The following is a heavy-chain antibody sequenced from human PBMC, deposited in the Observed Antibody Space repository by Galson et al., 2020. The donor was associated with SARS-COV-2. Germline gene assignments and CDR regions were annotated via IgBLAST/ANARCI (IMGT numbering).Heavy chain of an antibody. CDR2: IWYDGSNK. D-gene: IGHD4-17*01. CDR3: ARDRVNRRRLRWPYGDAFDI. CDR1: GFTFSSYG. V-gene: IGHV3-33*01. J-gene: IGHJ3*02. Sequence: GGSLRLSCAASGFTFSSYGMHWVRQAPGKGLEWVAVIWYDGSNKYYADSVKGRFTISRDNSKNTLYLQMNSLRAEDTAVYYCARDRVNRRRLRWPYGDAFDIWGQGTMVTVSS.